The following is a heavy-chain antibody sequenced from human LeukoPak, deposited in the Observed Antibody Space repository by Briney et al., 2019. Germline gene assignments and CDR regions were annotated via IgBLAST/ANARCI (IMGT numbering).Heavy chain of an antibody. CDR3: ARHGGGSGSYYKSPFDY. CDR2: IYYSGNT. V-gene: IGHV4-39*01. D-gene: IGHD3-10*01. Sequence: SEALSLTCTASGDSISSSSYYWGWIRQPPGKGLEWIGNIYYSGNTYYNPSLKSRVTISVDTSKNQFSLKLSSVTAADTAVYYCARHGGGSGSYYKSPFDYWGQGTLVTVSS. CDR1: GDSISSSSYY. J-gene: IGHJ4*02.